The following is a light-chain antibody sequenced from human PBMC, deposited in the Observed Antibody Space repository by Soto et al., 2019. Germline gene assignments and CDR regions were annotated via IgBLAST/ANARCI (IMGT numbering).Light chain of an antibody. CDR2: RAS. CDR3: QHYNNWPPWT. CDR1: QSVGSN. V-gene: IGKV3-15*01. Sequence: EIVMTQSPATLSVSPGERATLSSRASQSVGSNLAWYQQNPGQAPRLLIYRASTRATGIPARLSGSGSGTEFTLTISSLQSEDFAVYYCQHYNNWPPWTFGQGTKVEIK. J-gene: IGKJ1*01.